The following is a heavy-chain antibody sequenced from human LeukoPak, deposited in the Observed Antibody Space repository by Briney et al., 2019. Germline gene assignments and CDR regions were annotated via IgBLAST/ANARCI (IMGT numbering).Heavy chain of an antibody. CDR1: GGTFSSYA. J-gene: IGHJ4*02. D-gene: IGHD3-9*01. V-gene: IGHV1-69*13. CDR2: IIPIFGTA. Sequence: SVKVSCKASGGTFSSYAISWVRQAPVQGLEWMGGIIPIFGTANYAQKFQGRVTITADESTSTAYMELSSLRSEDTAVYYCARDYYDILTGYYNPSGNDYWGQGTLVTVSS. CDR3: ARDYYDILTGYYNPSGNDY.